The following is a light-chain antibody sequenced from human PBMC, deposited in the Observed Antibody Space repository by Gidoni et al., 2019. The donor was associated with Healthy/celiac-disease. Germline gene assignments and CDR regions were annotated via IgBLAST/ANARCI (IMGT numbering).Light chain of an antibody. J-gene: IGKJ4*01. CDR1: QSISSY. CDR3: QQSYSTLVT. V-gene: IGKV1-39*01. Sequence: DSQMTKSPSSLSASVGDRVTITCRASQSISSYLNWYQQKPGKAPKLLIYAASSLQSGVPSRFSGSGSGTDFTLTISSLQPEDFATYYCQQSYSTLVTFGGXTKVEIQ. CDR2: AAS.